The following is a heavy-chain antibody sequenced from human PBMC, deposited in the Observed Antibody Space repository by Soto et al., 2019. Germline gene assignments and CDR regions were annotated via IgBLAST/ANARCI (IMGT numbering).Heavy chain of an antibody. Sequence: EVQLVESGGGLVKPGESLRLSCVASGFTFNNAWMSWVRQAPGKGLEWVGRIKSKGNGGTTDNAGPGGGRFTISRDDSKDTLYLQMTSLTTENTAVYSFITDWSELWGCGTLVTVSS. CDR2: IKSKGNGGTT. CDR3: ITDWSEL. V-gene: IGHV3-15*01. J-gene: IGHJ2*01. CDR1: GFTFNNAW. D-gene: IGHD3-3*01.